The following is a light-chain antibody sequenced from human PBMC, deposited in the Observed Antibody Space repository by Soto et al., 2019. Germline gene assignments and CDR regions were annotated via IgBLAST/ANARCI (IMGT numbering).Light chain of an antibody. CDR2: DAS. CDR3: QQSYYNPT. V-gene: IGKV1-39*01. Sequence: DIQMTQSPSSLSASVGDRVTITCRASQSVSNYLHWYQQKPGKAPNLLIYDASSLQSVVPSRFSGSGSGTDFTLTISSLQHEDFATYYCQQSYYNPTFGQGTKVEIK. CDR1: QSVSNY. J-gene: IGKJ1*01.